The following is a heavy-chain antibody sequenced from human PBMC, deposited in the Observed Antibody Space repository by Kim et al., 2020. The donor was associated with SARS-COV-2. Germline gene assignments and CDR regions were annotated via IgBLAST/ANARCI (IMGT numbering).Heavy chain of an antibody. CDR2: IRSKVNGYAT. Sequence: GGSLRLSCGASGFTFSDSAMHWVRRASGKGLEWVGRIRSKVNGYATAYSASVRGRFTISRDDSRNTAYLQMNSLKTEDTAVYYCTRVPGTTLAFDAFDIWGQGTMVAVSS. CDR1: GFTFSDSA. V-gene: IGHV3-73*01. D-gene: IGHD1-1*01. J-gene: IGHJ3*02. CDR3: TRVPGTTLAFDAFDI.